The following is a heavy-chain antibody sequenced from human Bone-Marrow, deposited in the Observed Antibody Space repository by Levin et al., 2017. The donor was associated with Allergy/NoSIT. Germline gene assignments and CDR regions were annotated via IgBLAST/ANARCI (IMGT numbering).Heavy chain of an antibody. CDR2: ISSSSVTI. CDR3: ARDRRISSGYYSATFDL. Sequence: GGSLRLSCAASGFSFSRKSMHWVRQAPGKGLEWLSSISSSSVTIFYADSVRGRFTISRDNAMNSLYLQMNSLKDEDTAVYFCARDRRISSGYYSATFDLWGQGTMVTVSS. CDR1: GFSFSRKS. V-gene: IGHV3-48*02. J-gene: IGHJ3*01. D-gene: IGHD3-22*01.